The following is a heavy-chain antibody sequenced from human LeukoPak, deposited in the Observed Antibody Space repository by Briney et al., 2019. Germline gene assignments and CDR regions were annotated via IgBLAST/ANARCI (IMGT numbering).Heavy chain of an antibody. CDR1: GFTFSSYW. J-gene: IGHJ4*02. D-gene: IGHD1-26*01. CDR3: ARGIRGSYGTDY. Sequence: GGSLRLSCVASGFTFSSYWMHWVRHAPGKGLVWVSRSNSDGSATNYADSVKGRFTISRDNAKNTLYLQMDSLRAEDTAVYYCARGIRGSYGTDYWGQGTLVTVSS. V-gene: IGHV3-74*01. CDR2: SNSDGSAT.